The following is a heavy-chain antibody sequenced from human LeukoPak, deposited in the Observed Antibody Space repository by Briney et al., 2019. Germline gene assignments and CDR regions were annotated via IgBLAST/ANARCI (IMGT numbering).Heavy chain of an antibody. CDR3: AKDKGEWELRTFDY. CDR1: GFTFSSYA. Sequence: GGSLRLSCAASGFTFSSYAMSWVRQAPGKGLEWVSAISGSGGSTYYADSVRGRFTISRDNSKNTLYLQMNSLRAEDTAVYYCAKDKGEWELRTFDYWGQGTLVTVSS. V-gene: IGHV3-23*01. D-gene: IGHD1-26*01. CDR2: ISGSGGST. J-gene: IGHJ4*02.